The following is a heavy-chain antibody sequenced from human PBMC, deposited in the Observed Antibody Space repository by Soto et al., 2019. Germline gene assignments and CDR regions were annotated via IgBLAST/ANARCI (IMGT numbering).Heavy chain of an antibody. CDR2: INTAGSTK. V-gene: IGHV3-48*04. CDR1: GFTFSSYS. Sequence: GGSLRLSCAASGFTFSSYSMNWVRQAPGKGLEWVSYINTAGSTKYYAESVKGRFTISRDNARNSLFLQMNSLRAEDTAVYYCARAECSSPDCLTAYYSYGLDVWGQGSTVTVSS. D-gene: IGHD3-9*01. J-gene: IGHJ6*02. CDR3: ARAECSSPDCLTAYYSYGLDV.